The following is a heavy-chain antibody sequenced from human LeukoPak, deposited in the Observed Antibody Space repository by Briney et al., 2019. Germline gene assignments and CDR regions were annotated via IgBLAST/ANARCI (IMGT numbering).Heavy chain of an antibody. CDR1: GYSFTNYY. J-gene: IGHJ4*02. CDR3: ARDLTGYSLRYFDY. D-gene: IGHD3-9*01. CDR2: VNPSGGST. V-gene: IGHV1-46*01. Sequence: ASVKVSCKASGYSFTNYYIHWVRQAPGQGLEWMGIVNPSGGSTTYAQEFQGRVTMTRDTSTSTVYMELSSLRSEDTAVYYCARDLTGYSLRYFDYWGQGTLVTVSS.